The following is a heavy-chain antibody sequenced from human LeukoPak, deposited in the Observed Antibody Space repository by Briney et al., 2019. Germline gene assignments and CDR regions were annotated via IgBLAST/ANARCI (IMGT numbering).Heavy chain of an antibody. CDR3: ARNRXXPSYFDY. Sequence: RLSXTASGFTFXXXXXNWXXXXPXXGXEWVSSISTSSSYIYYADSVKGRFTISRNNPKNSLYLQMNSLRAEDTAVYYCARNRXXPSYFDYWGXXXXXXXSS. D-gene: IGHD1-14*01. V-gene: IGHV3-21*01. CDR2: ISTSSSYI. J-gene: IGHJ4*01. CDR1: GFTFXXXX.